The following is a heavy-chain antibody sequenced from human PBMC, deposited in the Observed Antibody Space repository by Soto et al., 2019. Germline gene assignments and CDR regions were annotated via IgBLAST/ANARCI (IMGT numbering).Heavy chain of an antibody. CDR3: AKVRDNYDSDC. CDR1: GFTFSSYG. V-gene: IGHV3-23*01. J-gene: IGHJ4*02. Sequence: GGSLRLSCAASGFTFSSYGMSWVRQAPGKGLEWVSSIGSSGYSTYYADSVKGRFTISRDNSKNTLYLQMNSLRAEDTAVYYCAKVRDNYDSDCWGRGTLVTVSS. CDR2: IGSSGYST. D-gene: IGHD5-18*01.